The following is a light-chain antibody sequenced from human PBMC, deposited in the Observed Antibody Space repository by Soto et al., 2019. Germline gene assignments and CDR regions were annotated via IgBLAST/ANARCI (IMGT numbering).Light chain of an antibody. CDR1: QRVTAY. CDR3: QQRSNRPLT. CDR2: DTS. Sequence: EIVLTQSPATLSLSPGEKATLSSRASQRVTAYLAWNQQKPGQAPRPPIYDTSIRASGIPARFSGSGSGTDFTLTISSLDPEDSAVYYCQQRSNRPLTFGQGTRLEIK. V-gene: IGKV3-11*01. J-gene: IGKJ5*01.